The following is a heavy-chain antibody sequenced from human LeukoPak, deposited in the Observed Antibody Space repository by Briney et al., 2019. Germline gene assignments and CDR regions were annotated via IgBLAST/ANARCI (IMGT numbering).Heavy chain of an antibody. Sequence: SETLSLTCAVYGGSFSGYYWSWIRQPPGKGLEWIGEINHSGSTNYNPSLKSRVTISVDTSKNQFFLKLSSVTAADTAVYYCARDQGDYYDFWSGYYYFDYWGQGTLVTVSS. J-gene: IGHJ4*02. V-gene: IGHV4-34*01. D-gene: IGHD3-3*01. CDR2: INHSGST. CDR3: ARDQGDYYDFWSGYYYFDY. CDR1: GGSFSGYY.